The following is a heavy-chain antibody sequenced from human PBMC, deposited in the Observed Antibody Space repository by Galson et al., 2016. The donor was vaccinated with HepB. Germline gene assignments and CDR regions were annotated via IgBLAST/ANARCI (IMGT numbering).Heavy chain of an antibody. D-gene: IGHD1-1*01. CDR2: IGPRRTT. CDR3: AKERLVRRIFDH. J-gene: IGHJ4*02. CDR1: GFVFSNFG. V-gene: IGHV3-23*01. Sequence: SLRLSCAASGFVFSNFGLSWVRQAPGKGLEWVASIGPRRTTYYSDSVQGRLTISRDNSNNTLYLQMNGLRAEDTAVYYCAKERLVRRIFDHWGQGTLLTVSS.